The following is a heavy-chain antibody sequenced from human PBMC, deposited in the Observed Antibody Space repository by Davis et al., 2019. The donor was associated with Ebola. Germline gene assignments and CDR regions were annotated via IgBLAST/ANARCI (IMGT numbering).Heavy chain of an antibody. J-gene: IGHJ4*02. CDR2: ISGSGGST. CDR3: AKGYYYDSFDY. CDR1: GFTFSSYA. D-gene: IGHD3-22*01. Sequence: SCASSGFTFSSYAMRCVRQAQGHGLEWVSAISGSGGSTYYADSVKGRFTISRDNSKNTLYLQMNSLRAEDTAVYYCAKGYYYDSFDYWGQGTLVTVSS. V-gene: IGHV3-23*01.